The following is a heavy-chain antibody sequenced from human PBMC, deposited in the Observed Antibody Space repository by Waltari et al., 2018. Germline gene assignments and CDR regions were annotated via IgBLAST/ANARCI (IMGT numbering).Heavy chain of an antibody. J-gene: IGHJ4*02. CDR3: AKVTSSSWYAGDY. CDR2: IYSRGST. Sequence: EVQLLESGGGLVQPGGSLRLSCVASGFTFSSYAMSWVRQAPGKGLEWVSVIYSRGSTYYADSVKGRFTISRDNSKNTLYLQMNSLRAEDTAVYYCAKVTSSSWYAGDYWGQGTLVTVSS. D-gene: IGHD6-13*01. CDR1: GFTFSSYA. V-gene: IGHV3-23*03.